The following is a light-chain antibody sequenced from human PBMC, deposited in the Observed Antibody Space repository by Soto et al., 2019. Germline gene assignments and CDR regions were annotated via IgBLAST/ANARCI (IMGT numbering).Light chain of an antibody. Sequence: QSVLTQSPSASASLGASVKLTCTLSSGHSGYDIAWHQQQPAKGPRYLMKLSSDGSHIKGDGIPSRFTGASSGAGRSLTLSCHQSDDESDYYCQTWGTGIHVFGTGTKLTVL. V-gene: IGLV4-69*01. CDR1: SGHSGYD. CDR2: LSSDGSH. CDR3: QTWGTGIHV. J-gene: IGLJ1*01.